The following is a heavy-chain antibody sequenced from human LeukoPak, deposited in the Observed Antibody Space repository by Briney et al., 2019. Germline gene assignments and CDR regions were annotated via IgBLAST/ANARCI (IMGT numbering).Heavy chain of an antibody. D-gene: IGHD3-9*01. CDR2: INHSGST. J-gene: IGHJ4*02. Sequence: SDTLSLTCAVYGRSFSRYYWRWIRQPPGKGLEWIGEINHSGSTNYNPSLKSRVTISVDTSKNQFSLKLSSVTAADTAVYYCARGDYYDILTGYRGLDYWGQGTLVTVSS. V-gene: IGHV4-34*01. CDR3: ARGDYYDILTGYRGLDY. CDR1: GRSFSRYY.